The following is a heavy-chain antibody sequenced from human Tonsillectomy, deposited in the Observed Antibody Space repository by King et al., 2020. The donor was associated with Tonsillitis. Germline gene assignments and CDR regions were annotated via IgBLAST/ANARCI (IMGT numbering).Heavy chain of an antibody. CDR1: GGSISTYY. CDR3: ARGKLTGTTPWFDP. V-gene: IGHV4-59*01. Sequence: VQLQESGPGLVRPSETLSLTCTVSGGSISTYYWSWIRQPPGKGLEWIGYIYYNGNTNYNPSLRSRVTISLDTSKNQFSLKLSSVTAADTAVYYCARGKLTGTTPWFDPWGQGTLVTVSS. CDR2: IYYNGNT. D-gene: IGHD1-20*01. J-gene: IGHJ5*02.